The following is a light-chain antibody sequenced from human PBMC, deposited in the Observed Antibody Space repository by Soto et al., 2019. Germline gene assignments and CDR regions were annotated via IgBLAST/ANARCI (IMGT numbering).Light chain of an antibody. V-gene: IGLV2-14*01. Sequence: QSVLTQPASVSGSPGQSITISCTETSSDVGGYNFVSWYQQHPGKAPKLMIYEVTDRPSGVSNRFSGSKSGSTASLTISGLQAEDEADYYCSSYTSRNTLAFGGGTKLTVL. CDR1: SSDVGGYNF. J-gene: IGLJ2*01. CDR3: SSYTSRNTLA. CDR2: EVT.